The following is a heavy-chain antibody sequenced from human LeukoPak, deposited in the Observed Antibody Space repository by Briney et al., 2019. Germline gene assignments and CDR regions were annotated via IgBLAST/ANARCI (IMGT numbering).Heavy chain of an antibody. V-gene: IGHV4-61*02. CDR3: ARDTQNDYGDLNWFDP. CDR1: GGSISSGSCY. D-gene: IGHD4-17*01. CDR2: IYTSGNT. Sequence: SETLSLTCTVSGGSISSGSCYWSWIRQPAGKGLEWIGRIYTSGNTNYNPSLKSRVTISLDTSKNQFSLKLSSVTAADTAVYYCARDTQNDYGDLNWFDPWGQGTLVTVSS. J-gene: IGHJ5*02.